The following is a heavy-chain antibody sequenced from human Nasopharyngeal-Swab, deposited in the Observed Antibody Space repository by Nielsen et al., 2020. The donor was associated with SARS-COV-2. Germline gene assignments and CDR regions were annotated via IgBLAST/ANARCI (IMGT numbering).Heavy chain of an antibody. Sequence: SETLSLTCTVSGGSISSYYWSWIRQPPGKGLEWIGYIYYSGSTNYYPSLKSRVTISVDTSKNQFSLKLSSVTAADTAVYYCARGATPYYFDYWGQGTLVTVSS. CDR2: IYYSGST. V-gene: IGHV4-59*01. D-gene: IGHD2-15*01. CDR1: GGSISSYY. CDR3: ARGATPYYFDY. J-gene: IGHJ4*02.